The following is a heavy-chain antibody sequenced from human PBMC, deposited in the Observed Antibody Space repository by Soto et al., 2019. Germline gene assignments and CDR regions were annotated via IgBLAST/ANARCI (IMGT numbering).Heavy chain of an antibody. CDR1: GASVSSDSSD. CDR3: ARERIRSGYSHYYGLDV. Sequence: SETLSLSCSVSGASVSSDSSDWGWFRQPPGKGLEWIGYFYYTGSTNYNPSLKNRVTISVDTSKNQFSLELSSVTAADTAVYYCARERIRSGYSHYYGLDVWGQGTTVTVSS. V-gene: IGHV4-61*01. J-gene: IGHJ6*02. D-gene: IGHD3-3*01. CDR2: FYYTGST.